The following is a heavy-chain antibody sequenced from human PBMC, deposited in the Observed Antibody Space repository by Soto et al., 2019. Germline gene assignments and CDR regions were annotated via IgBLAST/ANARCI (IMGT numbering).Heavy chain of an antibody. CDR1: GGSISSGGYY. CDR2: IYYSGST. V-gene: IGHV4-31*03. Sequence: QVQLQESGPGLVKPSQTLSLTCTVSGGSISSGGYYWSWIRQHPGKGLEWIGYIYYSGSTYSNPYLKSRVTRSVDTSKNQFSLKLSSVTAAVTDVYYCARDWGSGNLGYFDYWGQGTLVTVSS. J-gene: IGHJ4*02. D-gene: IGHD3-10*01. CDR3: ARDWGSGNLGYFDY.